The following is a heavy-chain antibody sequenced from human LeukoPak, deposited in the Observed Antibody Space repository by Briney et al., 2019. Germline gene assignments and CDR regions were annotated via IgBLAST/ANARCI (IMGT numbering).Heavy chain of an antibody. CDR1: GYTFTDYY. V-gene: IGHV1-2*02. D-gene: IGHD3-3*01. CDR2: INPNSGDT. CDR3: ASISEVWSGYYTVHHDY. J-gene: IGHJ4*02. Sequence: ASVKVSCKTSGYTFTDYYMQWVRQAPGQGLEWMGRINPNSGDTNYAQKFLGRVTMTRDRSISTAYMELSSLTSDDTAVYYCASISEVWSGYYTVHHDYWGQGTLVTVAS.